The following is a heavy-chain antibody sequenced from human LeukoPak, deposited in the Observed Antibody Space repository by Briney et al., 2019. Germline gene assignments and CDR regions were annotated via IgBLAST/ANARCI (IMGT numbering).Heavy chain of an antibody. Sequence: GASVKVSCKASGGTFSSYAISWVRQAPGQGLEWMGGIIPIFGTANYAQKFQGRVTITADESTSTVYMELSSLRSEDTAVYYCARAPGGTVVTGYPDYYYGMDVWGQGTTVTVSS. D-gene: IGHD2-21*02. CDR2: IIPIFGTA. V-gene: IGHV1-69*01. J-gene: IGHJ6*02. CDR1: GGTFSSYA. CDR3: ARAPGGTVVTGYPDYYYGMDV.